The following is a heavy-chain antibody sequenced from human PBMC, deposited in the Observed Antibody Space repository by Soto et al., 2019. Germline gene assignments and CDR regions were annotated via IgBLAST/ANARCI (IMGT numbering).Heavy chain of an antibody. Sequence: GGSLRLSCTASGFTFSTYAMSWVRQAPGKGLEWVSSISDSGGNTYYADSVKGRFTISRDNSKNTLYLQMNSLRAEDTAVYYCAKDPPIPTLTIPRFYYYVMDVWGQGTTVTVSS. D-gene: IGHD2-21*01. CDR2: ISDSGGNT. V-gene: IGHV3-23*01. J-gene: IGHJ6*02. CDR3: AKDPPIPTLTIPRFYYYVMDV. CDR1: GFTFSTYA.